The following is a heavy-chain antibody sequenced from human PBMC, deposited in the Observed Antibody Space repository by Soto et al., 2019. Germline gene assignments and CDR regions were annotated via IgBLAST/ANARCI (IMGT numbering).Heavy chain of an antibody. CDR3: ARSSCYYDTSGYEVGWFDP. CDR1: GDTVSIGTYY. Sequence: SETLSLTCTVAGDTVSIGTYYLSWIRQPPGKGLEWFGNIHYSGSTNYNPSLKSRVTMSVDTSKNKLSLKMTFVTAAETAMFYCARSSCYYDTSGYEVGWFDPWGQGEPVTVSS. V-gene: IGHV4-61*01. CDR2: IHYSGST. D-gene: IGHD3-22*01. J-gene: IGHJ5*02.